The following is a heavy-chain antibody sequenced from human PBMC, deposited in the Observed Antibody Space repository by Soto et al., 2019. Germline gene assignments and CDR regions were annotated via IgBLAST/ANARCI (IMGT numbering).Heavy chain of an antibody. V-gene: IGHV4-34*01. Sequence: SETLSLTCAVYGGSCSGYYWIWIRQPPGKGLEWIGEINHSGSTNYNPSLKSRVTISVDTSKNQFSLKLSSVTAADTAVYYCARVVPAAIASGYFDYWGQGTLVTVSS. CDR1: GGSCSGYY. D-gene: IGHD2-2*01. CDR2: INHSGST. J-gene: IGHJ4*02. CDR3: ARVVPAAIASGYFDY.